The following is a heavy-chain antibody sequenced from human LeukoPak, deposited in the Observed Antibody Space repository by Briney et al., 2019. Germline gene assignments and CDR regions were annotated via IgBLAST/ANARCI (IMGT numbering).Heavy chain of an antibody. CDR2: IQTDASNT. CDR3: ARGNQRVLDY. D-gene: IGHD1-1*01. CDR1: GFTFTTYW. V-gene: IGHV3-74*01. J-gene: IGHJ4*02. Sequence: GGTLRLSCAASGFTFTTYWMHWGRQVPGKGLVWVSRIQTDASNTDYADSVKGRFTISRDNARNTLYLQMNSLRAGDGAMYYCARGNQRVLDYWGQRTLGSASS.